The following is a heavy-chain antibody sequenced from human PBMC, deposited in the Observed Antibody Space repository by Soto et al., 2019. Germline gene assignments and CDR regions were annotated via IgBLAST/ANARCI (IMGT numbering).Heavy chain of an antibody. J-gene: IGHJ5*02. Sequence: APVEGSRQASWYTLTSYSIHLGGPAPRQRPDWMGWSNAGNGNTKYSQKFQGRVTITRDTSASTAYMELSSLRSEDTAVYYCARGPHERGSGSPPVVWFDPWGQGTLVTVSS. CDR3: ARGPHERGSGSPPVVWFDP. V-gene: IGHV1-3*01. CDR2: SNAGNGNT. CDR1: WYTLTSYS. D-gene: IGHD3-10*01.